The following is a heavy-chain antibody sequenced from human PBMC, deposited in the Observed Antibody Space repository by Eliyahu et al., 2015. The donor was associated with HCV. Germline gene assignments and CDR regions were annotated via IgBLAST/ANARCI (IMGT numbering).Heavy chain of an antibody. J-gene: IGHJ5*02. V-gene: IGHV4-59*01. Sequence: PGKGLEWIGYIHYSGSTNYNPSLKSRATISLDTSKNQFSLNLTSVTAADTAMYYCASGGGGIAVTGTGGWFDPWGQGTLVTVSS. CDR3: ASGGGGIAVTGTGGWFDP. D-gene: IGHD6-19*01. CDR2: IHYSGST.